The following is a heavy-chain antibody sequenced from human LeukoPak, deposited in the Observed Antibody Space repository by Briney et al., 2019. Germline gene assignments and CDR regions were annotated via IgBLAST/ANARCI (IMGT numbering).Heavy chain of an antibody. D-gene: IGHD3-22*01. CDR3: ARHSNYYDSSGYYYSDY. CDR2: IYYSGST. Sequence: SETLSLTCTVSGGSISSYYWSWIRQPPGKGLEWIGYIYYSGSTNYNPSLKSRVTISVDTSKNQFSLKLSSVTAADTAVYYCARHSNYYDSSGYYYSDYWGQGTLVTVSS. CDR1: GGSISSYY. J-gene: IGHJ4*02. V-gene: IGHV4-59*08.